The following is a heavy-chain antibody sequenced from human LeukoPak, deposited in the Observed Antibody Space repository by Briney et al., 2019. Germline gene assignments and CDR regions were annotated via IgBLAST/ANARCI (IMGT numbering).Heavy chain of an antibody. CDR2: ISGSGGST. D-gene: IGHD5-12*01. CDR3: AKNLVGGYDGTDY. CDR1: GFTFSSYA. Sequence: GGSLRLSCAASGFTFSSYAMSWVRQAPGKGLEWDSAISGSGGSTYYADSVKGRFTISRDNSKNTLYLQMNSLRAEDTAVYYCAKNLVGGYDGTDYWGQGTLVTVSS. V-gene: IGHV3-23*01. J-gene: IGHJ4*02.